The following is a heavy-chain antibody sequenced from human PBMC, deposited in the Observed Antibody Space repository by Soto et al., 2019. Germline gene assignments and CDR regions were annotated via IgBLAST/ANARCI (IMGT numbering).Heavy chain of an antibody. V-gene: IGHV4-34*01. CDR1: GGSFSGYY. Sequence: QVPLQQWGAGLLKPSETLSLTCAVYGGSFSGYYWSWIRPPPGQGLEWIGEINHSGSTNYNPSLKSRVTRSVDTSTNQFSLKLSSVTAADTAVYYCARGGSLWFGEFPLRYWGQGTLFTVSS. D-gene: IGHD3-10*01. CDR2: INHSGST. J-gene: IGHJ4*02. CDR3: ARGGSLWFGEFPLRY.